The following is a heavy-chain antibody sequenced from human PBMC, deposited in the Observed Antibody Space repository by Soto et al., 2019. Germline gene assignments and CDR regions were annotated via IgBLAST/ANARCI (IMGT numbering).Heavy chain of an antibody. CDR2: ISPMFGAA. CDR1: GGTFNIYA. CDR3: AREVQVHTPAFVY. J-gene: IGHJ4*02. D-gene: IGHD3-10*01. Sequence: QVQLVQSGAEMKKPGSSVKVSCQSSGGTFNIYAMNWVRQAPGQRPEWMGDISPMFGAANYAPKFQGRVTITADESTGTSYMQLSSLTSEDTALYFCAREVQVHTPAFVYWGQGTLVTVSS. V-gene: IGHV1-69*19.